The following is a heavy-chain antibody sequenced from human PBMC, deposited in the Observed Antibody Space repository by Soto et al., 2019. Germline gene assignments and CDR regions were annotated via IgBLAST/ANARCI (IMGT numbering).Heavy chain of an antibody. V-gene: IGHV4-59*01. CDR2: IYFSGNT. D-gene: IGHD3-3*02. Sequence: PSETLSLTCSVSADSFSKYYWRWIRQPPGEGLEWIGYIYFSGNTNYNPSLKGRVTISLDTSKKQFSLNLSSVTAADTAVYSFACGTYGVACLVHWGQGTLVTVSS. CDR3: ACGTYGVACLVH. CDR1: ADSFSKYY. J-gene: IGHJ4*02.